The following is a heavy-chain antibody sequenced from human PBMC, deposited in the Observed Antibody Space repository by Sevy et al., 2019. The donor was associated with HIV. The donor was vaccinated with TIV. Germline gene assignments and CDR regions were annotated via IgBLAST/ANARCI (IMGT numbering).Heavy chain of an antibody. CDR1: GGSITSLY. V-gene: IGHV4-59*08. CDR2: IYYNGHN. D-gene: IGHD1-26*01. Sequence: SETLSLTCTVSGGSITSLYWNWIRQPPGKGLEWIAYIYYNGHNNYKPSLKSRVTLSLDTSKNQFSLRLSSVTAADTAMYYCAGENAWGRGYSWGQGTLVTVSS. CDR3: AGENAWGRGYS. J-gene: IGHJ4*02.